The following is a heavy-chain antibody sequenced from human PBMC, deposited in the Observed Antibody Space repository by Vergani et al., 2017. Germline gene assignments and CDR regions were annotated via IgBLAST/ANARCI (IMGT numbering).Heavy chain of an antibody. V-gene: IGHV3-23*01. CDR3: VRVADSYENFFIS. CDR1: GFTFSTYA. Sequence: EVQLLESGGSLKQPGGSVRLSCAASGFTFSTYAMHWVRQAPGKGLEWVSALTGGGGSTYYADSFKGRFIISKDNCRDTLYLQMNSLRPEDTATYYCVRVADSYENFFISWGQGTLVTVSS. J-gene: IGHJ5*02. CDR2: LTGGGGST. D-gene: IGHD5-12*01.